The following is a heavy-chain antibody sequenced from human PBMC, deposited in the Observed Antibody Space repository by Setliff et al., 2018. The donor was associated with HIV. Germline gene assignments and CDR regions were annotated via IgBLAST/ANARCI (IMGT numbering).Heavy chain of an antibody. CDR3: ARLRQWLAFFDS. J-gene: IGHJ4*02. CDR2: ISYTGIT. D-gene: IGHD6-19*01. V-gene: IGHV4-39*01. Sequence: SETLSLTCTVSGGSISRGSYSWGWIRQPPGKGLEWIGSISYTGITNYNPSLKSRVTISVDTPQNQFSLKLTSVTAADTAVYYCARLRQWLAFFDSWGQGTLVTVSS. CDR1: GGSISRGSYS.